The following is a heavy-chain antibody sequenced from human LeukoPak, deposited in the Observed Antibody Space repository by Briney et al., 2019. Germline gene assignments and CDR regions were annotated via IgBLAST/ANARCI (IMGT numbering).Heavy chain of an antibody. J-gene: IGHJ5*02. V-gene: IGHV4-39*01. CDR3: ARTPDTAMSTDGWFDP. CDR2: VYCSGTT. D-gene: IGHD5-18*01. CDR1: GGSISNSGYY. Sequence: SETLSLTCIVSGGSISNSGYYWGWIRQPPGKGLEWIGSVYCSGTTYYNPSLKSRVTMTIDTSNNQFSLDLTSVTAADTAVYYCARTPDTAMSTDGWFDPWGQGTLVTVSS.